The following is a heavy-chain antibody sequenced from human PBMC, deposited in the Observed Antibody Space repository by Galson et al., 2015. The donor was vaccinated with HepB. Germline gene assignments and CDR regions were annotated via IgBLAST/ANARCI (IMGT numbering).Heavy chain of an antibody. CDR2: INAGNGNT. CDR3: ARGSRQLFSAFDI. Sequence: SVKVSCKASGYTFTSYAMHWVRQAPGQRLEWMGWINAGNGNTKYSQKFQGRVTITRDTSASTAYMELSSLRSEDTAVYYCARGSRQLFSAFDIWGQGTMVTVSS. V-gene: IGHV1-3*01. J-gene: IGHJ3*02. CDR1: GYTFTSYA. D-gene: IGHD6-13*01.